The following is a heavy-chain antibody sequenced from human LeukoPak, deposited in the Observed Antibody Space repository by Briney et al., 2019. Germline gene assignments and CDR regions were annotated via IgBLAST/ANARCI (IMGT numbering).Heavy chain of an antibody. D-gene: IGHD6-19*01. V-gene: IGHV1-69*01. Sequence: SVTVSCKASGGTFSSYAISWVRQAPGQGLEWMGGIIPIFGTANYAQKFQGRVTITADESTSTAYMELSSLRSEDTAVYCCAREAGIAVAGPTGAFDHWGQGTLVTVSS. J-gene: IGHJ4*02. CDR3: AREAGIAVAGPTGAFDH. CDR2: IIPIFGTA. CDR1: GGTFSSYA.